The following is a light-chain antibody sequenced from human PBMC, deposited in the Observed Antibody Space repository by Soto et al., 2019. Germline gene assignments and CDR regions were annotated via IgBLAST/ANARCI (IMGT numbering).Light chain of an antibody. J-gene: IGLJ2*01. CDR2: EVN. CDR3: SSYTTSSTVV. CDR1: SSDVGAYNY. V-gene: IGLV2-14*01. Sequence: QSVLTQPDSVSGSPGQSITISRTGTSSDVGAYNYVSWYQQHPGKAPKLMIYEVNYRPSGVSNRFSGSKSGNTASLTISGLQAEDEADYYCSSYTTSSTVVFAGGTKVTVL.